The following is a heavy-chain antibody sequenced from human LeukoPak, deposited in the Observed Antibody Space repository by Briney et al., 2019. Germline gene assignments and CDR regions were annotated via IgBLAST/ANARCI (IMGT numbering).Heavy chain of an antibody. CDR3: ARESLNYYDSSGGFDY. D-gene: IGHD3-22*01. CDR2: IYYSGST. Sequence: SETLSLTCTVSGGSISSYYWSWIRQPPGKGLEWIGYIYYSGSTNYNPSLKSRVTISVDTSKNQFSLKLSSVTAAGTAVYYCARESLNYYDSSGGFDYWGQGTLVTVSS. J-gene: IGHJ4*02. CDR1: GGSISSYY. V-gene: IGHV4-59*01.